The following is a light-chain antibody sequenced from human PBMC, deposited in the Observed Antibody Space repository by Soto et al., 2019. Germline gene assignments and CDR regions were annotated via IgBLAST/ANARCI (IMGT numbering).Light chain of an antibody. Sequence: DFQMTQSPSSLSAAVGDRVTITCRASQDISTWLAWYQQKPGKAPKLLIYAASSLQSAVPSRFSGSGSETDFTLTISSLQPEDSATYYCRQANTFPFSFGPGTKVDIK. J-gene: IGKJ3*01. CDR3: RQANTFPFS. CDR1: QDISTW. V-gene: IGKV1-12*02. CDR2: AAS.